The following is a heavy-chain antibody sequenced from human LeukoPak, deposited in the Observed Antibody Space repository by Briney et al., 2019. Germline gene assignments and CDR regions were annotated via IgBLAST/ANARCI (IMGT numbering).Heavy chain of an antibody. CDR2: IIPILGIA. J-gene: IGHJ4*02. D-gene: IGHD3-10*01. CDR1: GGTFSSYA. CDR3: ARVADGSAP. V-gene: IGHV1-69*04. Sequence: EASVTVSCKASGGTFSSYAISWVRQAPGQGLEWMGRIIPILGIANYAQKFQGRVTITADKSTSTAYMELSSLRSEDTAVYYCARVADGSAPWGQGTLVTVSS.